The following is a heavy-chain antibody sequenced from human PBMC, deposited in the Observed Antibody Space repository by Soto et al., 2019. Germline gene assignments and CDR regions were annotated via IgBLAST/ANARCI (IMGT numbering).Heavy chain of an antibody. Sequence: QVQLVQSGAEVKKPGASVKVSCKASGYTFTSYAMHWVRQAPGQRLEWMGWINAGNGNTKYSQKFQGRVTITRDTSASTAYMELSSQRSEDTAVYYCARVAASDNNDYWGQGTLVTVSS. CDR1: GYTFTSYA. V-gene: IGHV1-3*01. CDR2: INAGNGNT. J-gene: IGHJ4*02. CDR3: ARVAASDNNDY. D-gene: IGHD6-13*01.